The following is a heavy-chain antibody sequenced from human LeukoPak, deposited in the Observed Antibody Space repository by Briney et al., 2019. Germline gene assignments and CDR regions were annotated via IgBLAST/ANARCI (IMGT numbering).Heavy chain of an antibody. CDR2: IYWDDDK. J-gene: IGHJ4*02. CDR1: GFSLTTNKMG. D-gene: IGHD3-16*01. Sequence: SGPTLVNPTQTLTLTCTFSGFSLTTNKMGVGWIRQPPGKALEWLAFIYWDDDKHYSPSLKSRLTITKDTSKNQVVLAMTSMDPVDTATYYCVHRQGEMFLRYWGQGTLVTVSS. V-gene: IGHV2-5*02. CDR3: VHRQGEMFLRY.